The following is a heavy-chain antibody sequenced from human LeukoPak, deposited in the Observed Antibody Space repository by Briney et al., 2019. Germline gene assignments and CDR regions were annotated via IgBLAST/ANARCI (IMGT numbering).Heavy chain of an antibody. J-gene: IGHJ4*02. Sequence: PSETLSLTCAAYGGSFSGYYWSWIRQPPGKGLEWIGEINHSGSTDYNPSLKSRVTISVDTSKNQFSLKLSSVTAADTAVYYCASNSYGRRYYFDYWGQGTLVTVSS. CDR2: INHSGST. D-gene: IGHD5-18*01. V-gene: IGHV4-34*01. CDR3: ASNSYGRRYYFDY. CDR1: GGSFSGYY.